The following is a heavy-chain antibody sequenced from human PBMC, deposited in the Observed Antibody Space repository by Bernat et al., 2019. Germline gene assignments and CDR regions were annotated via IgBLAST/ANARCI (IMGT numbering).Heavy chain of an antibody. V-gene: IGHV3-53*01. CDR2: IYTSGSS. CDR1: GFTVSSSY. J-gene: IGHJ4*02. Sequence: EVQLVESGGGLIQPGGSLRVSCAASGFTVSSSYMSWVRQAPGKGLEWASIIYTSGSSYYAGSVKGRFTISRDNSRNTLYLQMNSLRAEDTAVYYCVRGGGNTRIDFWGQGTLVTVSS. CDR3: VRGGGNTRIDF. D-gene: IGHD4-23*01.